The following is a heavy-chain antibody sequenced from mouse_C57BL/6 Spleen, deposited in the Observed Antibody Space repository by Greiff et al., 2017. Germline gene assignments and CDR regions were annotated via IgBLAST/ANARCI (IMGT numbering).Heavy chain of an antibody. Sequence: DVMLVESGGGLVQPGGSLSLSCAASGFTFTDYYMSWVRQPPGKALEWLGFIRNKANGYTTEYSASVKGRFTISRDNSQSILYLQMNALRAEDSATYYCARSLGSSHAMDYWGQGTSVTVSS. CDR1: GFTFTDYY. J-gene: IGHJ4*01. V-gene: IGHV7-3*01. CDR3: ARSLGSSHAMDY. CDR2: IRNKANGYTT. D-gene: IGHD1-1*01.